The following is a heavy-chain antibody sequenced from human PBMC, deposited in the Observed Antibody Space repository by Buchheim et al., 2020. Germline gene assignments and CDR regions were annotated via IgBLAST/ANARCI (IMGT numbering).Heavy chain of an antibody. J-gene: IGHJ6*02. CDR3: ARCNKFLEAFSITSYYYDMDV. D-gene: IGHD3-10*01. CDR2: INPSGGST. Sequence: QVQLVQSGAEVKKPGASVKVSCKASGYTFTSYYMHWVRQAPGQGLEWMGIINPSGGSTSYAQKFQGRVTMTRDTSTSTVSMELSSLRSEDTAVYYCARCNKFLEAFSITSYYYDMDVWGQGTT. CDR1: GYTFTSYY. V-gene: IGHV1-46*03.